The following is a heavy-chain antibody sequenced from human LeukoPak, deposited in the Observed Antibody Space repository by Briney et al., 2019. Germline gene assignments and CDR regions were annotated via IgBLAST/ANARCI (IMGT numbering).Heavy chain of an antibody. D-gene: IGHD2-15*01. J-gene: IGHJ3*02. V-gene: IGHV3-11*01. Sequence: LSLTCAVYGGSFSGYYWSWIRQAPGKGLEWVSYISTSGSTIYYGDSVKGRFTISRDNAKNSLYLQMNSLRAEDTAVYYCARGYCGGGSCYRSAFDIWGQGTMVTVSS. CDR1: GGSFSGYY. CDR3: ARGYCGGGSCYRSAFDI. CDR2: ISTSGSTI.